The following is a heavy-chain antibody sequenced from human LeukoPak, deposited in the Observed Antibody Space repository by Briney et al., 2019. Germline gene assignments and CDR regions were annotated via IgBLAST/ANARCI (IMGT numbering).Heavy chain of an antibody. D-gene: IGHD1-26*01. V-gene: IGHV3-53*01. Sequence: GGSQRLSCAASGLTGSHNYVSWVRQAPGKGLEWVSAIHTSGDTCYADSVKGRFTISRDNSKNTLYLQMNSLRAEDTAVYYCARDWNRIVGATGYFDYWGQGTLVTVSS. CDR1: GLTGSHNY. J-gene: IGHJ4*02. CDR3: ARDWNRIVGATGYFDY. CDR2: IHTSGDT.